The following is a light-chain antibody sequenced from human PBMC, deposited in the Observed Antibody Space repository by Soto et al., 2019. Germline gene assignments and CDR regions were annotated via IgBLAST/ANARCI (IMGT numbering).Light chain of an antibody. Sequence: DIQMTQSPSSLSASVGDRVTITCQASQDISNYLNCYQQKPGKAPKLLIYDASNLETGVPSRFSGSGSVTDFTFTISSLQPEDIATYYCQQYDNLPRYTCGQGTKLEIK. CDR3: QQYDNLPRYT. J-gene: IGKJ2*01. CDR2: DAS. V-gene: IGKV1-33*01. CDR1: QDISNY.